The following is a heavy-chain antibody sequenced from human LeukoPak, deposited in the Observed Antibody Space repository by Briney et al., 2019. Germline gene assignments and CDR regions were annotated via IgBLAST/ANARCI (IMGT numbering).Heavy chain of an antibody. CDR1: GFTFSNYW. V-gene: IGHV3-7*01. D-gene: IGHD3-16*01. CDR3: ARRGTFGGNDY. Sequence: GGSLRLSCAASGFTFSNYWMSWVRQAPGKGLEWVANIKQDGSEEYYVDSVKGRFTISRDNAKNSLYLQMNSLRVEDTAVYYCARRGTFGGNDYWGQGTLVTVSS. CDR2: IKQDGSEE. J-gene: IGHJ4*02.